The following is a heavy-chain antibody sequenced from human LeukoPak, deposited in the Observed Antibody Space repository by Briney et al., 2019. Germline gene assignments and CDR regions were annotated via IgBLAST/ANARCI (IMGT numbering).Heavy chain of an antibody. Sequence: PGGSLRLSCAASGFTFSSCGMHWVRQAPGKGLEWVAFIRYDGSNKYYADSVKGRFTISRDNSKNSLYLQMNSLRAEDTAAYYCARGTRTMGINDYWGQGTLVTVSS. CDR1: GFTFSSCG. CDR2: IRYDGSNK. J-gene: IGHJ4*02. V-gene: IGHV3-30*02. D-gene: IGHD3-3*02. CDR3: ARGTRTMGINDY.